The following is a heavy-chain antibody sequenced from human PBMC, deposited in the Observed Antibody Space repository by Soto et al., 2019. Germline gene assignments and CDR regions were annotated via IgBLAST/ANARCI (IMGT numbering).Heavy chain of an antibody. CDR1: GFTFSDYY. V-gene: IGHV3-11*06. Sequence: QVHLVESGGGLVKPGGSLRLSCAASGFTFSDYYVTWIRQAPGKGLEWLSYISSTSRHTDYADSVKGRFTISRDNANNSLYLQMNSLRVDDTAVYFCARVASAAGSRYFDYWGQGALVTVSS. J-gene: IGHJ4*02. CDR3: ARVASAAGSRYFDY. D-gene: IGHD6-13*01. CDR2: ISSTSRHT.